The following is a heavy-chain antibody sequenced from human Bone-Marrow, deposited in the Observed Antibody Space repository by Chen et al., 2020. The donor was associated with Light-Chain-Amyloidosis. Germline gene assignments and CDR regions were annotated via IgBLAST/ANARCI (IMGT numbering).Heavy chain of an antibody. Sequence: QVQLVQSGAEVKKPGASVKVSCKVSGYTLTELSMQWVRQAPGKGLEWMGGFDPEDGETIYAHKFQGRVTMTEDTSTDTAYMELSSLRSEDTAVYYCATGYCGGDCYAKYYYYGMDVWGQGTTVTVSS. CDR2: FDPEDGET. CDR1: GYTLTELS. J-gene: IGHJ6*02. D-gene: IGHD2-21*02. V-gene: IGHV1-24*01. CDR3: ATGYCGGDCYAKYYYYGMDV.